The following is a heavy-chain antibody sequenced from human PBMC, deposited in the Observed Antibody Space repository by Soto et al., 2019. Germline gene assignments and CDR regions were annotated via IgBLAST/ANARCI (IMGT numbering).Heavy chain of an antibody. J-gene: IGHJ4*02. D-gene: IGHD3-22*01. CDR2: IYYSGST. Sequence: SATLSLTCTVSGGSISSYYWSWIRQPPGKGLEWIGYIYYSGSTNYNPSLKSRVTISVDTSKNQFSLKLSSVTAADTAVYYCARALYYYDSSGYPTKVGYFDYWGQGTLVTVSS. CDR3: ARALYYYDSSGYPTKVGYFDY. CDR1: GGSISSYY. V-gene: IGHV4-59*01.